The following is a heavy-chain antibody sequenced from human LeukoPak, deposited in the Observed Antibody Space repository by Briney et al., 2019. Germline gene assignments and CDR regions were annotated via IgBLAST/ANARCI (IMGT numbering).Heavy chain of an antibody. CDR2: INDNGGRT. Sequence: GGSLRLSCSASGFTFSRYAMHWVRQAPGKGLEYVSGINDNGGRTHYGDSVKGRFSISRDNSKNTLHLQMSTLRAEDAALYYCVKDVGGSYAFDYWGQGILVTVAS. D-gene: IGHD1-26*01. J-gene: IGHJ4*02. CDR3: VKDVGGSYAFDY. CDR1: GFTFSRYA. V-gene: IGHV3-64D*09.